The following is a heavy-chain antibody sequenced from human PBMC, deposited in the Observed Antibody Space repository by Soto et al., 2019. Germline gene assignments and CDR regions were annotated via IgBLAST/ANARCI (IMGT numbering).Heavy chain of an antibody. CDR3: AREKVTSGYPD. Sequence: QVELVQSGAEVKKPGASVKVSCKASGYTFTSYDINWMRQATGQGLEWMGWMNPNSGNTAYAQKFQGRITMTRNTSISTAYMELSSLRSEDTAVYYCAREKVTSGYPDWGQGILVTVSS. CDR2: MNPNSGNT. D-gene: IGHD3-22*01. V-gene: IGHV1-8*01. J-gene: IGHJ4*02. CDR1: GYTFTSYD.